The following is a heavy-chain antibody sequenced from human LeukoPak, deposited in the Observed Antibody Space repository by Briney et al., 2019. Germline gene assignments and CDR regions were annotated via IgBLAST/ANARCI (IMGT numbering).Heavy chain of an antibody. D-gene: IGHD1-26*01. V-gene: IGHV3-74*01. CDR1: GFTSFSSYW. Sequence: GGSLRLSCAVSGFTSFSSYWMHWVRQAPGKGLVWVSRINGDGSSTRYADSVKGRFTISRDNAKNTLSLQMHSLRAEDTAVYYCARGLVGAIWGQGTQVTVSS. CDR3: ARGLVGAI. J-gene: IGHJ4*02. CDR2: INGDGSST.